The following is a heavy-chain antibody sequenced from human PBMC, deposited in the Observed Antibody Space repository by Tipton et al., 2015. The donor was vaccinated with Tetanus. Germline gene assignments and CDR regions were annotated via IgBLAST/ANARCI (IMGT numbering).Heavy chain of an antibody. D-gene: IGHD7-27*01. V-gene: IGHV1-18*01. J-gene: IGHJ4*02. CDR1: GGTFTNYA. Sequence: QLVQSGAEMKKPGSSVKVSCKASGGTFTNYALSWVRQAPGQGLEWMGWISANSGNTKYAQKFQGRVTMTTETPTSTVYMELRSLRSDDTAVYFCARDRDWGLDYWGQGTLVTVSS. CDR2: ISANSGNT. CDR3: ARDRDWGLDY.